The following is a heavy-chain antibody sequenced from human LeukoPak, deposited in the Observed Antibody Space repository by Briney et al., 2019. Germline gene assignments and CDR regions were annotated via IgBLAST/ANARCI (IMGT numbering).Heavy chain of an antibody. CDR3: ARISGPYYYGVDV. V-gene: IGHV4-30-2*01. CDR2: IYHSGST. D-gene: IGHD3-10*01. CDR1: GGSISSGGYY. J-gene: IGHJ6*02. Sequence: PSQTLSLTCTVSGGSISSGGYYWSWIRQPPGKGLEWIGYIYHSGSTYYNPSLKSRVTISVDTSKNQFSLKLKSVTAADTAVYYCARISGPYYYGVDVWGQGTTVTVSS.